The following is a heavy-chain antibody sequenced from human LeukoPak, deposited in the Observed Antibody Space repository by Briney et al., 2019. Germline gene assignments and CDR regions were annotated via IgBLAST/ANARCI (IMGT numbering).Heavy chain of an antibody. D-gene: IGHD6-13*01. J-gene: IGHJ4*02. CDR1: GFTFGDYA. CDR2: IRSKAYGGTT. CDR3: TSRYSSSWYYFDY. V-gene: IGHV3-49*04. Sequence: GGSLRLSCTASGFTFGDYAMSWVRQAPGKGLEWVGFIRSKAYGGTTEYAACVKGRFTISRDDSKSIAYLQMNSLKTEDTAVYYCTSRYSSSWYYFDYWGQGTLVTVSS.